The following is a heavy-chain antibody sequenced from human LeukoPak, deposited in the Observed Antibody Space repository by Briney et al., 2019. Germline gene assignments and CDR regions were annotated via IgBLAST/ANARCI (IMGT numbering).Heavy chain of an antibody. J-gene: IGHJ5*01. CDR2: IRGSGGST. D-gene: IGHD4-17*01. CDR3: AKHKENYGDSCLDDS. CDR1: GFTFSSFA. V-gene: IGHV3-23*01. Sequence: GGSLRLSCAASGFTFSSFAMSWVRQAPGKGLEWVSAIRGSGGSTNYADSVKGRFTISRDNSKNMLYLQMNSLRAEDTAVYYCAKHKENYGDSCLDDSWGQGTLVTVSS.